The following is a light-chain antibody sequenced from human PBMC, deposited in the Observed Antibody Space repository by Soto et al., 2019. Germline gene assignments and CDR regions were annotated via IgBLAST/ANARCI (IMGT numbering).Light chain of an antibody. V-gene: IGLV1-40*01. CDR3: QSYYSSLSGYV. Sequence: QSVLTQPPSVSEAPGQRVTISCTGSSSNIGAGYEAHWYQQVPGTAPKLLIYENNNRPSGVPDRFSGSNSGTSASLAITGLRAEDEAEYYCQSYYSSLSGYVFGAGTKLTVL. J-gene: IGLJ1*01. CDR2: ENN. CDR1: SSNIGAGYE.